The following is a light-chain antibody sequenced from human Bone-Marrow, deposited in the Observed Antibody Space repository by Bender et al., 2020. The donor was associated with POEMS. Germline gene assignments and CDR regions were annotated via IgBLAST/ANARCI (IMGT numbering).Light chain of an antibody. V-gene: IGLV2-14*02. CDR2: EVS. Sequence: QSALTQPPSVSGSPGQSITISCTGASSDVGSYNRVSWYQQYLGKAPKLMIYEVSERPSGVSSRFSGSKSGNTASLAITGLQSDDEAIYFCVAWDASLNGWVFGGGTKLTVL. CDR3: VAWDASLNGWV. J-gene: IGLJ3*02. CDR1: SSDVGSYNR.